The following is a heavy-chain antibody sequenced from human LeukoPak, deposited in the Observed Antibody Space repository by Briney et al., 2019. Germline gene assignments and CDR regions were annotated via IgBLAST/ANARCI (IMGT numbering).Heavy chain of an antibody. CDR2: ISYDGSNK. V-gene: IGHV3-30-3*01. J-gene: IGHJ4*02. CDR1: GFTFSSYA. Sequence: GGSLRLSRAASGFTFSSYAMHWVRQAPGKGLEWVAVISYDGSNKYYADSVKGRFTISRDNSRNTLFLQMNSLKAEDTAVYYCARDIVATIIGIDYWGQGTLVTVSS. CDR3: ARDIVATIIGIDY. D-gene: IGHD5-12*01.